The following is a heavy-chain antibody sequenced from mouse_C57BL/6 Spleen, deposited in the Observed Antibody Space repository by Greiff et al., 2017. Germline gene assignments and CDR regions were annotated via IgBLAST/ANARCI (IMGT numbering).Heavy chain of an antibody. Sequence: VQLKESGPELVKPGASVKISCKASGYAFSSSWMNWVKQRPGKGLVWIGRIYPGDGDTNYNGKFKGKATLTADKSSSTAYMQLSSLTSEDSAVYFCARSPTTVVDGYFGYWGQGTTLSVSS. CDR3: ARSPTTVVDGYFGY. CDR2: IYPGDGDT. CDR1: GYAFSSSW. J-gene: IGHJ2*01. V-gene: IGHV1-82*01. D-gene: IGHD1-1*01.